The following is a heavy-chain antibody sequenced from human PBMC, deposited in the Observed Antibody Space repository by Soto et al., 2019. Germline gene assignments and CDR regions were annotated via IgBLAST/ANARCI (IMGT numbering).Heavy chain of an antibody. Sequence: PGGSLRLSCAASGFTFSSYAMHWVRQAPGKGLEWVAVISYDGSNKYYADSVKGRFTISRDNSKNTLYLQMNSLRAEDTAVYYCARASSGTAYWGQGTLVTVSS. CDR2: ISYDGSNK. D-gene: IGHD6-19*01. CDR3: ARASSGTAY. J-gene: IGHJ4*02. CDR1: GFTFSSYA. V-gene: IGHV3-30-3*01.